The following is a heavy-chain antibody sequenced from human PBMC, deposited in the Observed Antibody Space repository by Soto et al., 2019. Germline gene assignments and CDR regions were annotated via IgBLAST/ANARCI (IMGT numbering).Heavy chain of an antibody. CDR1: GFSLATHGVG. Sequence: QITLKESGPALVSPTETLTLTCTFSGFSLATHGVGVGWIRQPPGKALEWLGLIYWDNDRRYSPSLRSRLTISKDTSRNHVVLIMTDMDPVDTATYYCANRRGGYNRNDGNFDYWGQGVLVTVSS. J-gene: IGHJ4*02. V-gene: IGHV2-5*02. CDR2: IYWDNDR. D-gene: IGHD1-1*01. CDR3: ANRRGGYNRNDGNFDY.